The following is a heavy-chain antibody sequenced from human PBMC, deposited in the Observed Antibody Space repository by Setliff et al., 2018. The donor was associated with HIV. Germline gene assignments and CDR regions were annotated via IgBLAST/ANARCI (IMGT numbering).Heavy chain of an antibody. J-gene: IGHJ4*02. CDR1: GDSVTSSSW. D-gene: IGHD2-15*01. CDR2: IYRSGST. Sequence: SSETLSLTCALSGDSVTSSSWWSWVRQPPGKGLEWIGEIYRSGSTNYNPSLKSRATISLDKSKNQFSLKVNSVTAADTAVYYCTRLLGRTVVVINAGFDYWGQGTLVTVSS. CDR3: TRLLGRTVVVINAGFDY. V-gene: IGHV4-4*02.